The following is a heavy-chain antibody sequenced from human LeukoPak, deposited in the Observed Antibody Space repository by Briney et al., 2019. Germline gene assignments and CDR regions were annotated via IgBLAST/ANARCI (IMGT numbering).Heavy chain of an antibody. CDR2: IYYSGTT. D-gene: IGHD4-11*01. V-gene: IGHV4-59*08. Sequence: SETLSLTCTVAGGSISGYYWSWIRQPPGKGLDSIAYIYYSGTTNYNPSLKIPVTISVYTSKNQFSLRLTSVTAADTALYFCARHIYSEGSVAFDLWGLGIMVTVSS. J-gene: IGHJ3*01. CDR1: GGSISGYY. CDR3: ARHIYSEGSVAFDL.